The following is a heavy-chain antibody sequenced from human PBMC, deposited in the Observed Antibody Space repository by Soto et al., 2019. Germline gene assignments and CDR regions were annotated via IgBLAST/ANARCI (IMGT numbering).Heavy chain of an antibody. Sequence: SVNVSCKASGGTFSSYAISWVRQAPGQGLEWMGGIIPIFGTANYAQKFQGRVTITADESTSTAYMELSSLRSEDTAVYYCARAGGTSSLAVGGYYYYGMDVWGQGTTVTVSS. D-gene: IGHD1-26*01. CDR3: ARAGGTSSLAVGGYYYYGMDV. CDR1: GGTFSSYA. V-gene: IGHV1-69*13. CDR2: IIPIFGTA. J-gene: IGHJ6*02.